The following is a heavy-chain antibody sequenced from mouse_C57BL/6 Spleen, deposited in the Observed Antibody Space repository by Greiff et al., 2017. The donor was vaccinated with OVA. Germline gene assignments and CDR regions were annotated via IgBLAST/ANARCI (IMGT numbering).Heavy chain of an antibody. D-gene: IGHD2-4*01. V-gene: IGHV1-42*01. CDR3: ARGGEDYDGFDY. J-gene: IGHJ2*01. Sequence: VQLQQSGPELVKPGASVKISCKASGYSFTGYCMNWVKQSPEKSLEWIGEINPSTGGTTYNQKFKAKATLTVDKSSSTAYMQLKSLTSEDSAVYYCARGGEDYDGFDYWGQGTTLTVSS. CDR1: GYSFTGYC. CDR2: INPSTGGT.